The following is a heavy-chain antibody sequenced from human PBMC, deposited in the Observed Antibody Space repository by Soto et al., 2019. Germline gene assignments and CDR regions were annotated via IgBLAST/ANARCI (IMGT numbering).Heavy chain of an antibody. V-gene: IGHV2-5*02. CDR2: FYWDDDN. CDR1: GFSLSTTGVA. CDR3: AHTIRLQTVNSGVHYYYMDV. J-gene: IGHJ6*03. Sequence: QITLKESGPTLVKPTQTLALTCTFSGFSLSTTGVAVGWIRQPPGEALEWLALFYWDDDNRYSPALKSRLTIMKDTPKNQVVLIMTNMDPVDTATYYCAHTIRLQTVNSGVHYYYMDVWGKGTTVTVSS. D-gene: IGHD1-26*01.